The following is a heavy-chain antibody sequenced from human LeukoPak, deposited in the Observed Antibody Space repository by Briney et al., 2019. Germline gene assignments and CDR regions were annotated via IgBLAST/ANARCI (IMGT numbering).Heavy chain of an antibody. Sequence: PGGSLRLSCAASGFTVSSNYMSWVRQAPGKGLEWVSVIYSGGSTYYADSVKGRFTISRDNSKNTLYLQMNSLRAEDTAVYYCARRETKSGYAWGHNWSDPWGQGTLVTVSS. CDR1: GFTVSSNY. D-gene: IGHD5-12*01. CDR3: ARRETKSGYAWGHNWSDP. J-gene: IGHJ5*02. CDR2: IYSGGST. V-gene: IGHV3-53*01.